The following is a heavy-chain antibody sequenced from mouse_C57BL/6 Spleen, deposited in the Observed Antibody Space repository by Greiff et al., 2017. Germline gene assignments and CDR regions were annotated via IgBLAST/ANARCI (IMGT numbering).Heavy chain of an antibody. V-gene: IGHV7-1*01. Sequence: EVMLVESGGGLVQSGRSLRLSCATSGFTFSDFYMEWVRQAPGKGLEWIAASRNKANDYTTEYSASVKGRFIVSRDTSQSILYLQMNALRAEDTAIYYCARDTTGTWYFDVWGTGTTVTVSS. D-gene: IGHD4-1*01. CDR1: GFTFSDFY. J-gene: IGHJ1*03. CDR3: ARDTTGTWYFDV. CDR2: SRNKANDYTT.